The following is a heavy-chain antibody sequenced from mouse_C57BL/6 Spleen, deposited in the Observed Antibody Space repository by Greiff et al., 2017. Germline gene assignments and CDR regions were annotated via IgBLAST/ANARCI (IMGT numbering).Heavy chain of an antibody. CDR2: IYPGDGDT. J-gene: IGHJ2*01. Sequence: QVQLQQSGPELVKPGASVKISCKASGYAFSSSWMNWVKQRPGKGLEWIGRIYPGDGDTNYNGKFKGKATLTADKSSSTAYMQLRSLTSEDSAVYFCARSGVYYYGSTDYWGQGTTLTVSS. D-gene: IGHD1-1*01. CDR3: ARSGVYYYGSTDY. CDR1: GYAFSSSW. V-gene: IGHV1-82*01.